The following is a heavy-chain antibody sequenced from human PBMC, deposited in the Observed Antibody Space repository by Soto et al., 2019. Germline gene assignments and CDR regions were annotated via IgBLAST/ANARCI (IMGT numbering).Heavy chain of an antibody. CDR2: INTDGSVA. Sequence: EVQLVESGGGLVQPGESLRLSCAASGLTFRSYWMHWVRQAPGKGLVWVSRINTDGSVAMYVDSVKGRFTISRDNAKNAVFLHRLSLRAEDTAVYYCVRDMRVGRLDSWGQGTLVTVSS. CDR1: GLTFRSYW. CDR3: VRDMRVGRLDS. J-gene: IGHJ4*02. D-gene: IGHD1-26*01. V-gene: IGHV3-74*03.